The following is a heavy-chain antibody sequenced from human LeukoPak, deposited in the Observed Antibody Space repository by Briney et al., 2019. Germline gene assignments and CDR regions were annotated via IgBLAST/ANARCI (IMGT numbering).Heavy chain of an antibody. CDR2: IIPIFGTA. D-gene: IGHD5-18*01. Sequence: SVKVSCKASGGTFSSYAISWVRQAPGQGLEWMGGIIPIFGTANYAQKFQGRVTITADESTSTAYMELSSLRSEDTAVYYCARVLRPGYGLYYFDYWGQGTLVTVSS. CDR3: ARVLRPGYGLYYFDY. V-gene: IGHV1-69*13. J-gene: IGHJ4*02. CDR1: GGTFSSYA.